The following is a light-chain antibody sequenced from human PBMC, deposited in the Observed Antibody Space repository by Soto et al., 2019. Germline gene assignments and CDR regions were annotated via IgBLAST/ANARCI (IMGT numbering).Light chain of an antibody. CDR2: VGPGGVVG. CDR1: SGYSNYK. CDR3: GTDHGSGSKFVRV. Sequence: QSVLTQPPSASASLGASVTLTCTLSSGYSNYKVDWYQQRPGEGPRFVMRVGPGGVVGSKGDGIPDRFSVLGSGLNRYLTIKNIHEEDESDYHCGTDHGSGSKFVRVFGGGTKLTVL. J-gene: IGLJ3*02. V-gene: IGLV9-49*01.